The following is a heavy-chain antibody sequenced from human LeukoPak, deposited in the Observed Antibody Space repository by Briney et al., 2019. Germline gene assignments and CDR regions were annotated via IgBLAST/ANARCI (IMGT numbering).Heavy chain of an antibody. Sequence: ASVKVSCKASGYTFTGYDVNWVRQATGQGLELMGWMNPNSGNTGYAQKFQGRVTITRNTSISTAYMELSSLRSEDTAVYYCARGLRHYDILTGYYRTVDYWGQGTLVTVSS. J-gene: IGHJ4*02. CDR1: GYTFTGYD. D-gene: IGHD3-9*01. V-gene: IGHV1-8*03. CDR2: MNPNSGNT. CDR3: ARGLRHYDILTGYYRTVDY.